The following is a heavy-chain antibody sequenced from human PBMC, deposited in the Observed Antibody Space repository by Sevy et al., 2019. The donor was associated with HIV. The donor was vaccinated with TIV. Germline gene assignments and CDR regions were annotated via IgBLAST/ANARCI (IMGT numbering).Heavy chain of an antibody. CDR2: IYYTGST. J-gene: IGHJ4*02. CDR1: GGSITSGDYF. D-gene: IGHD4-4*01. CDR3: VREKSTVTSAPYSFDH. Sequence: SETLSITCTVSGGSITSGDYFWSWIRQPPGKGLEWIGYIYYTGSTYYNPSLKSRVAISVDKSKSQFSLKLSSVTAADTAVYYCVREKSTVTSAPYSFDHRGQGTLVTVSS. V-gene: IGHV4-30-4*01.